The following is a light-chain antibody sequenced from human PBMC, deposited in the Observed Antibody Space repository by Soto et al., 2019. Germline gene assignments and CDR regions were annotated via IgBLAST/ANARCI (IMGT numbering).Light chain of an antibody. CDR3: QSYDSSLSGAA. J-gene: IGLJ1*01. CDR2: NTN. Sequence: QAVVTQEPSFSVSPGGTVTLTCGLSSDSVSASHFPSWYQQTPGQAPRTLIYNTNTRSSGVPDRFSGSILGNRAALTITGAQADDEADYYCQSYDSSLSGAAFGTGTKLTVL. CDR1: SDSVSASHF. V-gene: IGLV8-61*01.